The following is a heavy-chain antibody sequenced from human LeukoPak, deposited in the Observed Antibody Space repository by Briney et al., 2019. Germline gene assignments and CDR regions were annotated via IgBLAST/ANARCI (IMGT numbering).Heavy chain of an antibody. Sequence: SETLSLTCTVSGGSISSSSYYWGWIRQPPGKGLEWIGSIYYTGSTYYNPSLKSRVTISVDTSKNQFSLKLSSVTAADTAVYYCARDQWIAAAGPFDYWGQGTLVTVSS. D-gene: IGHD6-13*01. CDR1: GGSISSSSYY. CDR3: ARDQWIAAAGPFDY. CDR2: IYYTGST. J-gene: IGHJ4*02. V-gene: IGHV4-39*07.